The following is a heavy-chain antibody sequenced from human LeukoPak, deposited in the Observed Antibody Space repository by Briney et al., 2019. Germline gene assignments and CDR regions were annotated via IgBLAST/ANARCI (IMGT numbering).Heavy chain of an antibody. CDR2: INHSGST. J-gene: IGHJ5*02. Sequence: SETLSLTCAVYGGSFSGYYWSWIRQPPGKGLEWIGEINHSGSTNYNPSLKSRVTISVDTSKNQFSLKLSAVTAADTAVYYCASGYYDFWSGYTDWFDPWGQGTLVTVSS. CDR3: ASGYYDFWSGYTDWFDP. CDR1: GGSFSGYY. D-gene: IGHD3-3*01. V-gene: IGHV4-34*01.